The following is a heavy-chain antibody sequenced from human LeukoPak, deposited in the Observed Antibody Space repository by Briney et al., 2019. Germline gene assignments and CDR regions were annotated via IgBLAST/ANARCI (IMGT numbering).Heavy chain of an antibody. D-gene: IGHD6-19*01. J-gene: IGHJ4*02. CDR2: ISSSSSTI. CDR3: ARDREQWLVRAFDY. V-gene: IGHV3-48*01. CDR1: GFTFSSDS. Sequence: GGSLRLSCAASGFTFSSDSMDWVRQAPGKGLEWVSYISSSSSTIYYADSVKGRFTISRDNAKNSLYLQMNSLRAEDTAVYYCARDREQWLVRAFDYWGQGTLVTVSS.